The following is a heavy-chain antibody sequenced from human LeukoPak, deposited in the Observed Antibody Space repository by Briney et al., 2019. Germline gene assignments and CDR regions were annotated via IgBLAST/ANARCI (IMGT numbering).Heavy chain of an antibody. CDR2: INPNSGGT. J-gene: IGHJ4*02. CDR1: GYTFTGYY. D-gene: IGHD3-22*01. Sequence: ASVKVSCKASGYTFTGYYIHWVRQAPGQGLEWMGWINPNSGGTNFAQKFQDRVTMTRDTSISTAYMELTSLKSDDTAVYYCARDPATTYYYDPWGQGTLVTVSS. V-gene: IGHV1-2*02. CDR3: ARDPATTYYYDP.